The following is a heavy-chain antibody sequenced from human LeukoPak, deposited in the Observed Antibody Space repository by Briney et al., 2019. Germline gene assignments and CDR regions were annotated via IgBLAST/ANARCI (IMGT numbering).Heavy chain of an antibody. CDR1: GRPFSSSI. V-gene: IGHV3-30-3*01. J-gene: IGHJ4*02. CDR2: ISYDGSNK. Sequence: GGSLSLSCALSGRPFSSSIMHWVRQAPGKGLEWVAVISYDGSNKYYADSVKGRFTISRDNSKNTPYLQMNSLRVEDTAVYYCARDPRPVQARDDSTSPHPGYWGQGTLVTVSS. D-gene: IGHD6-13*01. CDR3: ARDPRPVQARDDSTSPHPGY.